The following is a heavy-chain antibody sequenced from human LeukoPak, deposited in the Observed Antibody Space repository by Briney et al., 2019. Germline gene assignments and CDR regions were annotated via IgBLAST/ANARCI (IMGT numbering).Heavy chain of an antibody. J-gene: IGHJ4*02. V-gene: IGHV3-21*05. CDR1: GFTFSSYE. CDR3: ASYDFWSGYSFDY. Sequence: GGSLRLSCAASGFTFSSYEMNWVRQAPGKGLEGVSYISSSSSYIYYADSVKGRFTISRDNTKNSLYLQMNSLRAEDTAVYYCASYDFWSGYSFDYWGQGTLVTVSS. CDR2: ISSSSSYI. D-gene: IGHD3-3*01.